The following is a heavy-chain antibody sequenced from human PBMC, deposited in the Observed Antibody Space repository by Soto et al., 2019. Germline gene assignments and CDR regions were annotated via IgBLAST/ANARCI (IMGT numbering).Heavy chain of an antibody. CDR2: ISGSGGST. J-gene: IGHJ3*02. Sequence: GGSLRLSCAASGFTFSSYAMSWVRQAPGKGLEWVSAISGSGGSTYYADSVKGRFTISRDNSKNTLYLQMNSLRAEDTAVYYCAKDPPRYTVTTPGDAFDIWGQGTMVTVSS. D-gene: IGHD4-17*01. V-gene: IGHV3-23*01. CDR1: GFTFSSYA. CDR3: AKDPPRYTVTTPGDAFDI.